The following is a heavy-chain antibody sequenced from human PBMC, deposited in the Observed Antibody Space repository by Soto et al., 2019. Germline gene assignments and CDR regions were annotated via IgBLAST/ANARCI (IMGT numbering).Heavy chain of an antibody. CDR2: VSSTGST. CDR1: GASITQYY. D-gene: IGHD3-10*01. Sequence: SETLSLTCTVSGASITQYYWNWFRQSPGKGLEWIVSVSSTGSTVFTPSLTSRVTVSLDTSKNQFSLTLNSVTAADTAVYYCAKGGSGSYSNAFDIWGQGTMVT. J-gene: IGHJ3*02. CDR3: AKGGSGSYSNAFDI. V-gene: IGHV4-4*08.